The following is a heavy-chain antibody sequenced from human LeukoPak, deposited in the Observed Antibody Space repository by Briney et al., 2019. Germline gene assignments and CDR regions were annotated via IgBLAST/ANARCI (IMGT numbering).Heavy chain of an antibody. Sequence: ASVKVSCKASGYTFTSYAMHWVRQAPGQRLEWMGWINAGNGNTKYSQEFQGRVTITRDTSASTAYMELSSLRSEDMAVYYCARGSTYYYDSSGYYSNWFDPWGQGTLVTVSS. J-gene: IGHJ5*02. CDR1: GYTFTSYA. D-gene: IGHD3-22*01. CDR2: INAGNGNT. CDR3: ARGSTYYYDSSGYYSNWFDP. V-gene: IGHV1-3*03.